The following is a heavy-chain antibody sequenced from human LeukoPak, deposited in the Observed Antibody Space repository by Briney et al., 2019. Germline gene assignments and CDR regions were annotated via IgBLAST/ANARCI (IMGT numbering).Heavy chain of an antibody. Sequence: PGGSLRLSCAASGFTFSSYWMSWVRQAPGKGPEWVANIKQDGSEKYYVDSVKGRFTISRDNAKNSLYLQMNSLRAEDTAVYYCARDPFKLWFGDPARGQGTLVTVSS. D-gene: IGHD3-10*01. CDR3: ARDPFKLWFGDPA. J-gene: IGHJ4*02. V-gene: IGHV3-7*01. CDR2: IKQDGSEK. CDR1: GFTFSSYW.